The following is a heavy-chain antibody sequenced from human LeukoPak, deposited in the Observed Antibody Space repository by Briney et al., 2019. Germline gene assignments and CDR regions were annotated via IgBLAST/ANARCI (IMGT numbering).Heavy chain of an antibody. CDR3: ARDVVGGGTAWFDP. CDR1: GYTFTGYY. V-gene: IGHV1-2*02. D-gene: IGHD2-21*01. J-gene: IGHJ5*02. Sequence: GASVKVSCKASGYTFTGYYMHWVRQAPGQGLEWMEWINPNSGGTNYAQKFQGRVTMTRDTSISTAYMELSGLRSDDTAVYYCARDVVGGGTAWFDPWGQGTLVTVSS. CDR2: INPNSGGT.